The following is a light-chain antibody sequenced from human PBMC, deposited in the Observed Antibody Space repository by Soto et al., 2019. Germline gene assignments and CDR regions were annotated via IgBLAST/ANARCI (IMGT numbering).Light chain of an antibody. J-gene: IGKJ4*01. CDR1: QSISTY. V-gene: IGKV1-39*01. CDR2: GAS. CDR3: QQSFITPPLT. Sequence: DIQMTQSPSSLSASIGDRITITCRASQSISTYLNWYQQRTGKAPNLLIYGASTLHNGVPSRFSGSGSATDFTLTISSLQPEDFATYYCQQSFITPPLTFGGGTKVEIK.